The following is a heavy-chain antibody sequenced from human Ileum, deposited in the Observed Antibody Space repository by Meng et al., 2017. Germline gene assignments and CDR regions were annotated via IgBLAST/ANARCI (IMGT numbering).Heavy chain of an antibody. CDR2: AST. Sequence: QVSLRESGPGLVRPSVTLALTCTGAGGSVSRAGYQWGWIRQPPGKGLEWIGYASTNYNPSLKSRVTISLDTSRNQFSLSLSSVTAADTAVYYCARDHMGSLDYWGQGILVTVSS. D-gene: IGHD1-26*01. CDR3: ARDHMGSLDY. CDR1: GGSVSRAGYQ. J-gene: IGHJ4*02. V-gene: IGHV4-61*08.